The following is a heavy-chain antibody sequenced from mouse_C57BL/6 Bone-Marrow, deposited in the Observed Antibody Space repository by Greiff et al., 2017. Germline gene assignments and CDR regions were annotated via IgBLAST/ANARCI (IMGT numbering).Heavy chain of an antibody. Sequence: VQLQQPGAELVKPGASVTLSCKASGYTFTSYWMHWVKKWPGRGLEWIGRIDTNSGGTKYNEKFKSKATLTVDNPSSTAYMQLSSLTSEDSEVYYCARARQLRLRFAYWGQGTLVTVSA. CDR2: IDTNSGGT. CDR3: ARARQLRLRFAY. CDR1: GYTFTSYW. V-gene: IGHV1-72*01. D-gene: IGHD3-2*02. J-gene: IGHJ3*01.